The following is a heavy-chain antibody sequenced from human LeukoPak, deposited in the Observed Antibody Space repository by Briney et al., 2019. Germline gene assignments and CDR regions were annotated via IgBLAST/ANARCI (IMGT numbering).Heavy chain of an antibody. Sequence: PGGSLRLSCAASGFAFSFYWMSWVRQAPGKGLEWVAVSWYDGSNKYFADSVRGRFSISRDNSKNTLYLQMNSLRAEDTAVYYCARGDRSSWFNFDYWGQGTLVSVSS. CDR1: GFAFSFYW. CDR3: ARGDRSSWFNFDY. V-gene: IGHV3-33*08. J-gene: IGHJ4*02. D-gene: IGHD6-13*01. CDR2: SWYDGSNK.